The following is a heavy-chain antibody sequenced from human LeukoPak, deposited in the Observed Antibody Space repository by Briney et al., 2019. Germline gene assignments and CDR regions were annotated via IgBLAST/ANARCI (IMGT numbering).Heavy chain of an antibody. D-gene: IGHD1-26*01. J-gene: IGHJ3*02. Sequence: SETLSLTCTVSGGSISSYYWSWIRQPPGKGLEWIGYIYYSGSTYYNPSLKSRVTISVDTSKNQFSLKLSSVTAADTAVYYCARPLGLVGAYAFDIWGQGTMVTVSS. V-gene: IGHV4-59*08. CDR2: IYYSGST. CDR3: ARPLGLVGAYAFDI. CDR1: GGSISSYY.